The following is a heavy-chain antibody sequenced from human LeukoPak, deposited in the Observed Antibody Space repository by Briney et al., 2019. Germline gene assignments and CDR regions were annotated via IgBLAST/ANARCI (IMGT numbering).Heavy chain of an antibody. CDR2: ISAYNGNT. Sequence: ASVKVSCKASGYTFTSYGISWVRQAPGQGLEWMGWISAYNGNTNYAQKLQGRVTMTTDTSTSTAYMELRSLRSDDTAVYYCAREHLGCSSTSCSVGFDPWGQGTLVTVSS. CDR3: AREHLGCSSTSCSVGFDP. CDR1: GYTFTSYG. D-gene: IGHD2-2*01. J-gene: IGHJ5*01. V-gene: IGHV1-18*01.